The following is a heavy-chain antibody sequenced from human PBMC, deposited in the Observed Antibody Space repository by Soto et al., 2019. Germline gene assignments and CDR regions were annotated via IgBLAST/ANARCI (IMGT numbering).Heavy chain of an antibody. V-gene: IGHV1-18*01. CDR1: GYTFTSYG. Sequence: QVQLVQSGAEVKKPGASVKVSCKASGYTFTSYGISWVRQAPGQGLEWMGWISGYNGNTNYAQKLQGRVTMTTDTSKSIAYMDLRSLRSDDTAVYYCARRGLLEWLSHHDYWGQGTLVTVSS. D-gene: IGHD3-3*01. J-gene: IGHJ4*02. CDR3: ARRGLLEWLSHHDY. CDR2: ISGYNGNT.